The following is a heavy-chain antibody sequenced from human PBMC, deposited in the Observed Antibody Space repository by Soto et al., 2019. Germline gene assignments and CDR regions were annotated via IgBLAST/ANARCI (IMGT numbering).Heavy chain of an antibody. CDR2: ISHSGTSK. Sequence: QVQLVESGGGVVQPGASLKVACAASGFTVATTGMHWVRQAPGKGLEWVAMISHSGTSKVYIDSVQGRFTISRDNAKNNLYLQMSSLRPEDTAIYYCAKDWGSSGWFNWFNPWGQGVRVTVSS. V-gene: IGHV3-30*18. D-gene: IGHD6-19*01. J-gene: IGHJ5*02. CDR3: AKDWGSSGWFNWFNP. CDR1: GFTVATTG.